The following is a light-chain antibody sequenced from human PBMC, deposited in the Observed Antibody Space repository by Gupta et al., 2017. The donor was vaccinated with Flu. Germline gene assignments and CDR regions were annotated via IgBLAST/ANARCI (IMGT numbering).Light chain of an antibody. Sequence: DIQMTQSPSSLSASVGDRVTITCRASQSISSHLNWYQQRPGKAPELLIYTASNLHSGVPSRFSGSGSGTDFTLTISSLQPEDFAIYYCQQSDSTPPFTFGPGTKVDIK. CDR3: QQSDSTPPFT. J-gene: IGKJ3*01. CDR1: QSISSH. V-gene: IGKV1-39*01. CDR2: TAS.